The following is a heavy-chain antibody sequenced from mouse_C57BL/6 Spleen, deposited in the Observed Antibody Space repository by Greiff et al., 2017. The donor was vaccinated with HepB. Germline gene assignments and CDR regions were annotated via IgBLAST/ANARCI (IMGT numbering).Heavy chain of an antibody. CDR2: ISDGGSYT. CDR3: ARDGGLRGGGREKTYYAMDY. CDR1: GFTFSSYA. Sequence: EVMLVESGGGLVKPGGSLKLSCAASGFTFSSYAMSWVRQTPEKRLEWVATISDGGSYTYYPDNVKGRFTISRDNAKNNLYLQMSHLKSEDTAMYYGARDGGLRGGGREKTYYAMDYWGQGTSVTVSS. D-gene: IGHD2-4*01. V-gene: IGHV5-4*01. J-gene: IGHJ4*01.